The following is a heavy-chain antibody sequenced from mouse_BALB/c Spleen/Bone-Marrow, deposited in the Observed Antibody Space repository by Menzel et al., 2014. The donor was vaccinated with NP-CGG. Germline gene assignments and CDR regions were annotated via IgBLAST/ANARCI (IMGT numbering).Heavy chain of an antibody. J-gene: IGHJ4*01. CDR1: GYAFTNYW. CDR2: IYPGSGNT. Sequence: VKVVESGAELVRPGTSVKISCKASGYAFTNYWLDWVKQSPGHGLEWIGDIYPGSGNTYFNEKFKSKATLTADKSSSTSYMQLSSLTSEDSAVYFCARPQFISGRYYAMDYWGQGTSVTVSS. V-gene: IGHV1-63*01. CDR3: ARPQFISGRYYAMDY. D-gene: IGHD1-2*01.